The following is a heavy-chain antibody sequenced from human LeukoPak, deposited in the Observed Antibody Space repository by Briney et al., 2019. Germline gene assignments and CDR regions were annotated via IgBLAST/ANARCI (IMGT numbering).Heavy chain of an antibody. V-gene: IGHV3-49*03. Sequence: GRSLRLSXTASGFTFGDYAMSWFRQAPGKGLEWVGFIRSKAYGGTTEYAASVKGRFTISRDDSKSIAYLQMNSLKTEDTAVYYCTRAPYYYYYYMDVWGKGTTVTVSS. CDR1: GFTFGDYA. CDR3: TRAPYYYYYYMDV. CDR2: IRSKAYGGTT. J-gene: IGHJ6*03.